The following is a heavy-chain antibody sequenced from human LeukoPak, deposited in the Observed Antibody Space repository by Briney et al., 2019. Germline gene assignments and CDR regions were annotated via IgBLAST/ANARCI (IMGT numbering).Heavy chain of an antibody. Sequence: PSETLSLTCAVSGYSISSGYYWGWIRQPPGKGLEWIGRIYTSGSTNYNPSLKSRVTMSVDTSKNQFSLKLSSVTAADTAVYYCASSRGKGNFDYWGREPWSPSPQ. CDR1: GYSISSGYY. CDR3: ASSRGKGNFDY. CDR2: IYTSGST. D-gene: IGHD6-19*01. V-gene: IGHV4-38-2*01. J-gene: IGHJ4*02.